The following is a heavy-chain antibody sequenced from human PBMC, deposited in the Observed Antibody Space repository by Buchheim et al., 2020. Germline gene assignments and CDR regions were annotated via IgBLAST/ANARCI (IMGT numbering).Heavy chain of an antibody. V-gene: IGHV4-4*02. CDR1: GGSIKSSSNW. Sequence: QLQLQESGPGLVKPSETLSLTCIVSGGSIKSSSNWWSWVRQPPGKGLEWIGEIYHSGSTNYNPSLKSRVTISVDKSKNQFSLKLSSVTAADTAVYYCARDQGGYCSSGSCYSIEYWGQGTL. CDR3: ARDQGGYCSSGSCYSIEY. J-gene: IGHJ4*02. CDR2: IYHSGST. D-gene: IGHD2-15*01.